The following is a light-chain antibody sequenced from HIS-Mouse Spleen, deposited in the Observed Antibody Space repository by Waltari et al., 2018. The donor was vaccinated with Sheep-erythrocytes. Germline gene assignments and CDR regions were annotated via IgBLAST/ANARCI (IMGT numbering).Light chain of an antibody. V-gene: IGLV3-1*01. Sequence: SYELTQPPSVSVSPGQTASITCSGDKVGDKYACWYQQKPGQSPVLVIYQDSKRPSGIPERFSGSNSGNTATLTLSGTQAMDEADYYCQAWDSSTEVFGGGTKLTVL. CDR1: KVGDKY. CDR3: QAWDSSTEV. J-gene: IGLJ2*01. CDR2: QDS.